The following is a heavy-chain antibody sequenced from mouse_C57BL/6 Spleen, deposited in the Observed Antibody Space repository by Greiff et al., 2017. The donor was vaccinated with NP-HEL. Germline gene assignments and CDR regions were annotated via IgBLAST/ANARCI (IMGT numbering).Heavy chain of an antibody. CDR1: GYAFSSSW. CDR3: AREGIYYGNFYYFDD. V-gene: IGHV1-82*01. CDR2: IYPGDGDT. J-gene: IGHJ2*01. Sequence: VQLQQSGPELVKPGASVKISCKASGYAFSSSWMNWVKQRPGKGLEWIGRIYPGDGDTNYNGKFKGKATLTADKSSSTAYMQLSSLTSEDSAVYFCAREGIYYGNFYYFDDWGQGTTLTVSS. D-gene: IGHD2-1*01.